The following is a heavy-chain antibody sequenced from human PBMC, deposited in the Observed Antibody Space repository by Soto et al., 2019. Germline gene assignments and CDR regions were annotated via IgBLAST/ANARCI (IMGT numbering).Heavy chain of an antibody. V-gene: IGHV4-4*02. CDR3: ARDRAGGFSSSWYSLDY. J-gene: IGHJ4*02. D-gene: IGHD6-13*01. CDR1: GGSISSSNW. CDR2: IYHSGST. Sequence: QVQLQGSGPGLVKPSGTLSLTCAVSGGSISSSNWWSWVRQPPGKGLEWIGEIYHSGSTNYNPSLKSRVTISVDXSXNXXSLKLSSVTAADTAVYYCARDRAGGFSSSWYSLDYWGQGTLVTVSS.